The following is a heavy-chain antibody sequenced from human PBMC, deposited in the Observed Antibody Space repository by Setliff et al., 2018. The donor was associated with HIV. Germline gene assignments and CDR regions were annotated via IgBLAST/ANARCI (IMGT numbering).Heavy chain of an antibody. J-gene: IGHJ4*02. CDR1: GGSITGYF. D-gene: IGHD3-9*01. Sequence: PSETLSLTCTVSGGSITGYFWNWIRQSPGKGLEWIGYIYYNGNTNYNPTLNSRGTISVDTSKNQFSLKLTSVTAADTAVYYCARGPTSRYFDWSFSGARGTFNYWGQGTLVTVSS. V-gene: IGHV4-59*01. CDR3: ARGPTSRYFDWSFSGARGTFNY. CDR2: IYYNGNT.